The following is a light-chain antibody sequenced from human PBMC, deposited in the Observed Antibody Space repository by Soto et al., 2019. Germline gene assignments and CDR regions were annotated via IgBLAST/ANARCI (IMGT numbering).Light chain of an antibody. CDR1: QSVSSSY. CDR2: GAS. V-gene: IGKV3-20*01. CDR3: QQYGSSPLT. Sequence: EIVLTQSPGTLSLSPGERATLSCRASQSVSSSYLAGYQQKPGQAPRLLIYGASSRATGIPDRFSGSGSGTDFTLTISRLEPEDFAVYYCQQYGSSPLTFGGGNKVEIK. J-gene: IGKJ4*01.